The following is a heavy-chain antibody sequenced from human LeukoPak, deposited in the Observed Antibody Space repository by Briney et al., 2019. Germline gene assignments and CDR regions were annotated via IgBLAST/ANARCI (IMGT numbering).Heavy chain of an antibody. CDR3: ATNDRGHWYFDL. D-gene: IGHD1-1*01. CDR1: GGTFGSYA. Sequence: GASVKVSCKASGGTFGSYAISWVRQAPGQGLEWMGGIIPIFGTANYAQKFQGRVTITADESTSTAYMELSSLRSEDTAVYYCATNDRGHWYFDLWGRGTLVTVSS. V-gene: IGHV1-69*13. CDR2: IIPIFGTA. J-gene: IGHJ2*01.